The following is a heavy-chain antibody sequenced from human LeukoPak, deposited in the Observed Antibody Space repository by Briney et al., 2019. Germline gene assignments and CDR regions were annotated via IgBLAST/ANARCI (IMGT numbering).Heavy chain of an antibody. J-gene: IGHJ4*02. V-gene: IGHV3-21*01. CDR1: GFTFSSYS. CDR3: AGDGCGSTSCYERNFDY. CDR2: ISSSSSYI. Sequence: SGGSLRLSCAASGFTFSSYSMNWVRQAPGKGLQWVSSISSSSSYIYYADSVKGRFTISRDNAKNSLYLQMNSLRAEDTAVYYCAGDGCGSTSCYERNFDYWGQGTLVTVSS. D-gene: IGHD2-2*01.